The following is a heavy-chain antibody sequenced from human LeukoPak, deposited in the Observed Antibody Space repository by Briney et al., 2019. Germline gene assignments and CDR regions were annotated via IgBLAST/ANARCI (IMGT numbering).Heavy chain of an antibody. Sequence: GGSLRLSCAASGFTFSSYAMHWVRQAPGKGLEWVALISYDGSNKYYADSVKGRFTISRDNSKNTLYLQMNSLSPEDTAVYNCASDMSYSGYYIDYWGQGTLVTVSS. CDR1: GFTFSSYA. J-gene: IGHJ4*02. CDR2: ISYDGSNK. CDR3: ASDMSYSGYYIDY. V-gene: IGHV3-30-3*01. D-gene: IGHD3-3*01.